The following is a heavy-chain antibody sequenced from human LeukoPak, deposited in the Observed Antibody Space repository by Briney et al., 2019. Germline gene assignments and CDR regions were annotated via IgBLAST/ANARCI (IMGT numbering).Heavy chain of an antibody. CDR3: ARHRGYCSSTSCSYNWFDP. Sequence: SETLSLTCTVSGGSISSYYWTWIRQPPGKGLEWIGDIYYSGSTKYNPSLKSRVTMSVDTSKNQFSLKLSSVTAADSAVYYCARHRGYCSSTSCSYNWFDPWGQGTLVTVSS. V-gene: IGHV4-59*08. CDR2: IYYSGST. D-gene: IGHD2-2*03. J-gene: IGHJ5*02. CDR1: GGSISSYY.